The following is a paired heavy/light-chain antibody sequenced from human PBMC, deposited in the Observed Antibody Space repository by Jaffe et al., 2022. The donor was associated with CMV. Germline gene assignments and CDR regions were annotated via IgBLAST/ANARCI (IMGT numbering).Heavy chain of an antibody. V-gene: IGHV1-8*02. CDR1: GYTFTSYD. D-gene: IGHD3-9*01. J-gene: IGHJ5*02. Sequence: QVQLVQSGTEVKKPGASVKVSCKTSGYTFTSYDINWVRQAPGQGLEWMGWMNPNSGNTGYAQKFQGRITMTRSTSISTAYMELSSLRSEDTAVYYCARGLAFDEWVHNWFDPWGQGTLVTVSS. CDR3: ARGLAFDEWVHNWFDP. CDR2: MNPNSGNT.
Light chain of an antibody. J-gene: IGLJ1*01. CDR1: SSNIGAGYD. CDR2: DTT. Sequence: QSVLTQPPSVSGAPGQSVAISCTGSSSNIGAGYDVNWYLQFTGTAPKLLISDTTNRSSGVPDRFSGSKSGTSASLAITRLQAEDEAAYYCQSYDSSLSAYVFGPGTEVTVL. V-gene: IGLV1-40*01. CDR3: QSYDSSLSAYV.